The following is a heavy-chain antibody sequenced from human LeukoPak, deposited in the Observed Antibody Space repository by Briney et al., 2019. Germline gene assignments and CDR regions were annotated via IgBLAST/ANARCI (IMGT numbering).Heavy chain of an antibody. CDR1: GGSISSYY. CDR2: IYTSGST. Sequence: SETLSLTCTVSGGSISSYYWSWIRQPPGKGLGWIGYIYTSGSTNYNPSLKSRVTISVDTSKNQFSLKLSSVTAADTAVYYCASGYCSGGSCYYTNNYWGQGTLVTVSS. J-gene: IGHJ4*02. V-gene: IGHV4-4*09. CDR3: ASGYCSGGSCYYTNNY. D-gene: IGHD2-15*01.